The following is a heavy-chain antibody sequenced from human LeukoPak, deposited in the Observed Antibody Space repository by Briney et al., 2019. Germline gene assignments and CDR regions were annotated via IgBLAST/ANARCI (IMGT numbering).Heavy chain of an antibody. D-gene: IGHD6-25*01. CDR1: GFTFSSYS. CDR3: ARIRRSAN. Sequence: PGGSLRLSCAASGFTFSSYSMNWDRQAPGKGLEWVSSISSSSSYICYADSVKGRFTISRDNAKNSLYLQMNSLRAEDTAVYYCARIRRSANWGQGTLVTVSS. CDR2: ISSSSSYI. V-gene: IGHV3-21*01. J-gene: IGHJ4*02.